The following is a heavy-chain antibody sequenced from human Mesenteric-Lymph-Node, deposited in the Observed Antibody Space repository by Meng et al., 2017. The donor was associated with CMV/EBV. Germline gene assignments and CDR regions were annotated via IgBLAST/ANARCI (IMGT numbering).Heavy chain of an antibody. Sequence: GGSLRLSCAASGFTFSSYTMSWVRQTPGKGLEWVSSISSSSSYIYYADSVKGRFTISRDNAKNSLYLQMNSLRAEDTAVYYCASRFLEWQWGQGTLVTVSS. V-gene: IGHV3-21*01. J-gene: IGHJ4*02. CDR2: ISSSSSYI. CDR1: GFTFSSYT. D-gene: IGHD3-3*01. CDR3: ASRFLEWQ.